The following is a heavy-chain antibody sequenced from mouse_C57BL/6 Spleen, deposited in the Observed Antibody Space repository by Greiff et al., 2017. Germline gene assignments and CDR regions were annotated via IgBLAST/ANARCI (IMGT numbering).Heavy chain of an antibody. V-gene: IGHV1-22*01. D-gene: IGHD2-5*01. Sequence: VQLQQSGPELVKPGASVKMSCKASGYTFTDYNMHWVKQSHGKSLEWIGYINPNNGGTSYNQKFKGKATLTVNKSSSTAYMELRSLTSEASAVYYCARWSNYGRDYWGQGTTLTVSS. CDR3: ARWSNYGRDY. CDR1: GYTFTDYN. CDR2: INPNNGGT. J-gene: IGHJ2*01.